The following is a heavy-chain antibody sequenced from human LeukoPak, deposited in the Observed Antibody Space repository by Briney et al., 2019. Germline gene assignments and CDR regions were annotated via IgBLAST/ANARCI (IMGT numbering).Heavy chain of an antibody. Sequence: PGGSLRLSCAASGFTFSSYAMSWVRQAPGKGLEWVSAISGSGGSTYYADSVKGRFTISRDNSKNTLYLQMNSLRAEDTAVYYCAKVGIAVAGNYYYYYMDVWGKGTTVTVSS. CDR2: ISGSGGST. V-gene: IGHV3-23*01. CDR1: GFTFSSYA. D-gene: IGHD6-19*01. J-gene: IGHJ6*03. CDR3: AKVGIAVAGNYYYYYMDV.